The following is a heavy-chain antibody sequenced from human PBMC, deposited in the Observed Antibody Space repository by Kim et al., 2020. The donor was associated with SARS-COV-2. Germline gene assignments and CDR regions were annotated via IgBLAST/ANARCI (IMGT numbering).Heavy chain of an antibody. J-gene: IGHJ4*02. Sequence: NYAQKCREKVTITADKSTSTCYMELRSLSSEDTAVYYCARGGIDGSYFDYWGQGTLVTVSS. V-gene: IGHV1-69*02. D-gene: IGHD1-26*01. CDR3: ARGGIDGSYFDY.